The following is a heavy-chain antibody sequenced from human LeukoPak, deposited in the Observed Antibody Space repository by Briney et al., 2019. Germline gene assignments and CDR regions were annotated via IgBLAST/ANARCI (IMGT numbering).Heavy chain of an antibody. V-gene: IGHV1-8*01. D-gene: IGHD6-19*01. CDR1: GYTFTSYD. J-gene: IGHJ4*02. CDR3: ARGAWQWLVPSYDY. CDR2: MNPNSGNT. Sequence: ASVKVSCKASGYTFTSYDINWVRQATGQGLEWMGWMNPNSGNTGYAQKFQGRVTMTRNTSISTAYMELSSLRSEDTAVYYCARGAWQWLVPSYDYWGQGTLVTVSS.